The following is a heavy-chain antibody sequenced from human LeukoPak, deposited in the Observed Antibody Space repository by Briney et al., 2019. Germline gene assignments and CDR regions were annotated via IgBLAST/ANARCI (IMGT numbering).Heavy chain of an antibody. V-gene: IGHV3-48*01. CDR1: GFTFSSYS. Sequence: GGSLRLSCAASGFTFSSYSMNWVRQAPGKGLEWVSYISSSSGTIYYADSVKGRFTISRDNAKNSLSLQTNSLRAEDTAVYYCAREGYDILTAYYIRNFYFDYWGQGTLVTVSS. CDR3: AREGYDILTAYYIRNFYFDY. CDR2: ISSSSGTI. J-gene: IGHJ4*02. D-gene: IGHD3-9*01.